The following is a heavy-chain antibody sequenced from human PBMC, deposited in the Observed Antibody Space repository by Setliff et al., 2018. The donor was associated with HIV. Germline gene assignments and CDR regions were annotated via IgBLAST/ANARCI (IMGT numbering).Heavy chain of an antibody. CDR3: ARDPDTALVLIYFDY. CDR2: ISFDGGDK. Sequence: PGGSLRLSCAASGFTFSSYSMHWVRQAPGKGLEWVATISFDGGDKYYADSVRGRFTISRDNSKNTLHLQVSSLRTEDTAVYYCARDPDTALVLIYFDYWGQGALVTVSS. CDR1: GFTFSSYS. J-gene: IGHJ4*02. V-gene: IGHV3-30*04. D-gene: IGHD5-18*01.